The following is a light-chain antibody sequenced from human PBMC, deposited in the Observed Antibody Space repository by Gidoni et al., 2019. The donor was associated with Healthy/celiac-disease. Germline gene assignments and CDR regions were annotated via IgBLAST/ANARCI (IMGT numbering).Light chain of an antibody. CDR2: DAS. V-gene: IGKV3-11*01. Sequence: EIVLTQSTATLSLSPGERATLPCRASKSVSSYLAWYQQKPVQDPRLLIYDASNRATGILARFSGSGSGTDFTLTISSLVHEDFAVYYCQQRSNWPPNTFGQGTKLEIK. CDR1: KSVSSY. CDR3: QQRSNWPPNT. J-gene: IGKJ2*01.